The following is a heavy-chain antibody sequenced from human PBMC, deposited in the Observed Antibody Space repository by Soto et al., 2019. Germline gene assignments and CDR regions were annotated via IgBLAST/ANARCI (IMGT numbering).Heavy chain of an antibody. J-gene: IGHJ5*02. D-gene: IGHD2-21*02. CDR1: GFTFSNYG. CDR2: VIYDGSTK. CDR3: AKGGDRSEGRLDP. V-gene: IGHV3-30*18. Sequence: PGGSLRLSCAASGFTFSNYGMHWVRQAPGKGLEWVAAVIYDGSTKYYADSVKGRFTISRDNSMNTVYLQMNSLRAEDTALYYCAKGGDRSEGRLDPCGQGTLVTVSS.